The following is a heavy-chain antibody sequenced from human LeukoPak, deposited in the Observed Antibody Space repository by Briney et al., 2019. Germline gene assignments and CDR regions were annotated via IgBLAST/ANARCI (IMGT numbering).Heavy chain of an antibody. CDR3: ARVSRRSTDY. CDR1: GWSFSGYY. CDR2: INHSGST. D-gene: IGHD5/OR15-5a*01. J-gene: IGHJ4*02. V-gene: IGHV4-34*01. Sequence: SETLSLTCAVYGWSFSGYYWSWIRQPPGKGLEWIGEINHSGSTTYNPSLKNRVTISVGTSKNQFPLKLSSVTAAATAVYYCARVSRRSTDYWGQGTLVTVSS.